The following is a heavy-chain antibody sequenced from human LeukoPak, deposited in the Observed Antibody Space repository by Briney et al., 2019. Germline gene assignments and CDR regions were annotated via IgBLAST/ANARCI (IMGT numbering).Heavy chain of an antibody. CDR1: GFTFSSYA. Sequence: GGSLRLSCAAPGFTFSSYAMHWVRQAPGKGLEWVAVISYDGSNKYYADSVKGRFTISRDNSKNTLYLQMNSLRAEDTAVYYCAREPAPAKTNYYYYYMDVWGKGTTVTVSS. J-gene: IGHJ6*03. V-gene: IGHV3-30-3*01. CDR3: AREPAPAKTNYYYYYMDV. CDR2: ISYDGSNK.